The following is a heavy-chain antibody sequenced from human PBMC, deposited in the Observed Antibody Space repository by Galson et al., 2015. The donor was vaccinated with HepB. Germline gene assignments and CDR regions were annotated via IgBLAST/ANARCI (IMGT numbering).Heavy chain of an antibody. J-gene: IGHJ6*03. D-gene: IGHD4-17*01. CDR3: ARDSLLRSVTTLYYYYYYMDV. CDR2: ISSSSSYI. V-gene: IGHV3-21*01. CDR1: GFTFSSYS. Sequence: SLRLSCAASGFTFSSYSMNWVRQAPGKGLEWVSSISSSSSYIYYADSVKGRFTISRDNAKNSLYLQMNSLRAEDTAVYYCARDSLLRSVTTLYYYYYYMDVWGKGTTVTVSS.